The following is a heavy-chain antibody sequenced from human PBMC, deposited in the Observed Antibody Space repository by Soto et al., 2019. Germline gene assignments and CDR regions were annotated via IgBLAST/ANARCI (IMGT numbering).Heavy chain of an antibody. CDR1: GFTFTSYS. V-gene: IGHV3-21*01. CDR3: AREEPAWPLAYGLDA. CDR2: MTTNSDI. J-gene: IGHJ6*02. Sequence: GGSRRLSWAASGFTFTSYSIHWVRQAPGRGLEWVSAMTTNSDIYYADSVKGRFTISRDNAKNSVSLQMDSLRAEDTAVYFCAREEPAWPLAYGLDAWGQGTTVTVSS.